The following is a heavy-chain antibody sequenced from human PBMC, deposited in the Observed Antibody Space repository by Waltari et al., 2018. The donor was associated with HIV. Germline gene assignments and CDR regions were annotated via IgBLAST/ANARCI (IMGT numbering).Heavy chain of an antibody. Sequence: QVQLVESGGTVVQPGRSLRLSCAASGFRFRNYGMHWVRQTPGKVVEWVALFWFDGRKTYYADAVKGRFSVSRDNSKNTLYLQMNSLRVEDTALYYCARDCLTDLTKRFTMIIGTNWGQGTLVTVSS. J-gene: IGHJ4*02. CDR1: GFRFRNYG. CDR2: FWFDGRKT. D-gene: IGHD3-22*01. V-gene: IGHV3-33*01. CDR3: ARDCLTDLTKRFTMIIGTN.